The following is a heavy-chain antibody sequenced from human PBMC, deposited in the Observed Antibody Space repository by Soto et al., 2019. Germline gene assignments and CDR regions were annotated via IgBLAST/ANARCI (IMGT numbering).Heavy chain of an antibody. CDR1: GYTFTSYG. CDR2: ISAYNGNT. V-gene: IGHV1-18*01. Sequence: ASVKVSCKASGYTFTSYGISWVRQAPGQGLEWMGWISAYNGNTNYAQKLQGRVTMTTDTSTSRAYMELRSLRCDESAVYYCARVKTDYDIWTGMDLFDYWGQGTLVTVSS. CDR3: ARVKTDYDIWTGMDLFDY. D-gene: IGHD3-9*01. J-gene: IGHJ4*02.